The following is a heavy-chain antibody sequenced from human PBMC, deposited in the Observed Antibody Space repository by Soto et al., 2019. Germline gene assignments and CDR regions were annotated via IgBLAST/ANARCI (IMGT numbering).Heavy chain of an antibody. D-gene: IGHD2-15*01. CDR2: INHSGST. CDR3: ARAPALDIVVVVALYGYYFDY. Sequence: QVQLQQWGAGLLKPSETLSLTCAVYGGSFSGYYWSWIRQPPGKGLEWIGEINHSGSTNYSPSLKSRVTISVDTSKNQFSLKLSSVTAADTAVYYCARAPALDIVVVVALYGYYFDYWGQGTLVTVSS. CDR1: GGSFSGYY. V-gene: IGHV4-34*01. J-gene: IGHJ4*02.